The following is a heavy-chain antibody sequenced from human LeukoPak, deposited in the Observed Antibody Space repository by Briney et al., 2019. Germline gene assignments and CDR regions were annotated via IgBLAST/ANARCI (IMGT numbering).Heavy chain of an antibody. Sequence: SETLSLTYTVSGGSISSSSYYWGWIRQPPGKGLEWIGSIYYSGSTYSNPSLKSRVTISVDTSKNQCTLKLSSVTAADTAVYYCASHFQSSSPRDDWGQGTLVTVSS. V-gene: IGHV4-39*01. D-gene: IGHD6-6*01. J-gene: IGHJ4*02. CDR1: GGSISSSSYY. CDR2: IYYSGST. CDR3: ASHFQSSSPRDD.